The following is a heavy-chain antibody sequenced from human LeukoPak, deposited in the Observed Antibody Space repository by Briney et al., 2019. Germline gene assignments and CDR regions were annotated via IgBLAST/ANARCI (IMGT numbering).Heavy chain of an antibody. D-gene: IGHD5-24*01. CDR2: IHPDGTEK. J-gene: IGHJ4*02. CDR1: GPTFTNYW. V-gene: IGHV3-7*01. CDR3: VRVGRDGYTLDY. Sequence: GGSLRLSCAAPGPTFTNYWMHWVRQAPGKGLESVAYIHPDGTEKYYMESLRGRFAISRDNAKNSLYLQMSNLRDEDTAVYYCVRVGRDGYTLDYWGQGTLVTVSS.